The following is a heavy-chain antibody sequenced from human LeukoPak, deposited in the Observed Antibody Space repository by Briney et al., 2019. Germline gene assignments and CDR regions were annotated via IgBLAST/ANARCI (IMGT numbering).Heavy chain of an antibody. Sequence: PSETLSLTCTVSGGSISSSSYYWGWIRQPPGKGLEWIGSIYYSGSTYYNPSLKSRVTISVDTSKNQFSLKLSSVTAADTAVYYCARVTLHSSSSESDYWGQGTLVTVSS. CDR3: ARVTLHSSSSESDY. D-gene: IGHD6-6*01. CDR2: IYYSGST. V-gene: IGHV4-39*07. CDR1: GGSISSSSYY. J-gene: IGHJ4*02.